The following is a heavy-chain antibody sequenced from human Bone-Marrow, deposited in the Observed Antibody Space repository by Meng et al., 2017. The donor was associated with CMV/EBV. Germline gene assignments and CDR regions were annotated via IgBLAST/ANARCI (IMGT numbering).Heavy chain of an antibody. D-gene: IGHD2-2*02. Sequence: GSLRLSCSVSGGSIRSSSGYWGWIRQPPGKGLEWIGRIYYSGTTYSNPSLKRRVTISVDTSKNQFSLKLSSVTAADTAVYYCARDLKEDCSSTSCYRDYYYYGMDVWGQGTTVTVSS. J-gene: IGHJ6*02. CDR3: ARDLKEDCSSTSCYRDYYYYGMDV. V-gene: IGHV4-39*07. CDR1: GGSIRSSSGY. CDR2: IYYSGTT.